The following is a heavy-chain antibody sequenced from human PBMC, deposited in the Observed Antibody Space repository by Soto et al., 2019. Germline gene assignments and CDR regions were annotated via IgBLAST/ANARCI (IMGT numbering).Heavy chain of an antibody. Sequence: EVQLVESGGGLVQPGGSLRLSCAASGFIFSNYWMHWVRQAPGKGLVWVSRINSDGGSTRYADSVKGRITISRDNARNTLYLQMNSLRAEDTAVYYCARGRVAAGFDDWGQGTLVTVSS. D-gene: IGHD6-13*01. CDR1: GFIFSNYW. CDR2: INSDGGST. CDR3: ARGRVAAGFDD. J-gene: IGHJ4*02. V-gene: IGHV3-74*01.